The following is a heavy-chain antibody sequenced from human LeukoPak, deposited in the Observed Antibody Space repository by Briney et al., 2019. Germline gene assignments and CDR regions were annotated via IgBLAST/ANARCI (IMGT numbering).Heavy chain of an antibody. J-gene: IGHJ4*02. CDR3: ARVDSSGWYNYYYFDY. V-gene: IGHV3-11*05. CDR2: ISSSSSYT. Sequence: GGSLRLSCAASGFTFSDYYMSWIRQAPGKGLEWVSYISSSSSYTNYADSVKGRFTISRDNAKNSLYLRMNSLRAEDTAVYYCARVDSSGWYNYYYFDYWGQGTLVTVSS. D-gene: IGHD6-19*01. CDR1: GFTFSDYY.